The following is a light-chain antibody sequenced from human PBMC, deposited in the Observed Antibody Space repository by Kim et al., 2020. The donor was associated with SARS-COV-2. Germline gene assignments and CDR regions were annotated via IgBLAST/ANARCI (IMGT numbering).Light chain of an antibody. J-gene: IGKJ5*01. CDR1: QGISNY. Sequence: DIQLTQSPSFLSGSIGDRVTITCRANQGISNYLAWYQQKPGIAPKLLIYAASTLQSGVPSRFSGSGSGTEFTLTITSLQPEDFATYYCQQLNSYPLTFGQGTRLEIK. CDR3: QQLNSYPLT. CDR2: AAS. V-gene: IGKV1-9*01.